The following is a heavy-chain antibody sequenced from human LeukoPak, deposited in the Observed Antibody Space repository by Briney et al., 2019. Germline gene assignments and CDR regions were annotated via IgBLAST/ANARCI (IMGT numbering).Heavy chain of an antibody. CDR1: GYTFTAYY. CDR2: INPNTGDT. Sequence: ASVMVSCKASGYTFTAYYVHWVRQAPGQGLEWIGWINPNTGDTNYAPKFQGRVTMTRDTSISTAYMELSRLRSDDTAVYYCARTYCSSTSCANWFDPWGQGTLVTVSS. CDR3: ARTYCSSTSCANWFDP. D-gene: IGHD2-2*01. J-gene: IGHJ5*02. V-gene: IGHV1-2*02.